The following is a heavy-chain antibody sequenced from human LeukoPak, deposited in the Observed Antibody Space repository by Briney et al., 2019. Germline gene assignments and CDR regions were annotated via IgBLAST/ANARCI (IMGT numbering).Heavy chain of an antibody. Sequence: GGSLRLSCAASGFTFSDYYMSWIRQAPGKGLEWVSYISSSGSTLYYADSVKGRFTISRDNAKNSLYLQMNSLRAEDTAVYYCASSPSGSYRDYYYYYMDVWGKGTTVTISS. D-gene: IGHD1-26*01. CDR3: ASSPSGSYRDYYYYYMDV. V-gene: IGHV3-11*01. CDR2: ISSSGSTL. J-gene: IGHJ6*03. CDR1: GFTFSDYY.